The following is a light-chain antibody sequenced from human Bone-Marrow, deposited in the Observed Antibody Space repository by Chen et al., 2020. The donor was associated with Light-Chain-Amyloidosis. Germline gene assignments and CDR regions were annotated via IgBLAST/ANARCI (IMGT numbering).Light chain of an antibody. CDR1: NIRSKN. J-gene: IGLJ1*01. CDR3: QVWDSYGDDRGV. Sequence: SYVLTQTPLESVAPGQTARITCGGDNIRSKNVHWYQQKPGQAPVLVVYDDDGRPSGIPERFAGSKSRNTATLTIRGVEAGDEAYYYCQVWDSYGDDRGVFGAGTKLTVL. V-gene: IGLV3-21*02. CDR2: DDD.